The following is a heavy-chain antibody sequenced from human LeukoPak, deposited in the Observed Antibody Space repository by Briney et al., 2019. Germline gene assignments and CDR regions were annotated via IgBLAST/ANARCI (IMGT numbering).Heavy chain of an antibody. CDR1: GFTFDDYA. CDR3: AKVSIAAAGTYYYYGMDV. D-gene: IGHD6-13*01. Sequence: GGSLRLSCAASGFTFDDYAMHWVRQAPGKGLEWVSGISWNSGSIGYADSVKGRFTISRDNAKNSLYLQMNSLRAEDTALYYCAKVSIAAAGTYYYYGMDVWGQGTTVTVSS. V-gene: IGHV3-9*01. J-gene: IGHJ6*02. CDR2: ISWNSGSI.